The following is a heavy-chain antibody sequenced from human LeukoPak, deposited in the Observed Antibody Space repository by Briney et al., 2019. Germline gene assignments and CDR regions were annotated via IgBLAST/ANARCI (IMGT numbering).Heavy chain of an antibody. V-gene: IGHV3-30*04. CDR2: VTYDGSSK. CDR3: TRDGEYYDSTGHYDF. Sequence: GGSLRLSCAASGFTFSSYEMNWVRQAPGKGLEWVAGVTYDGSSKYYADYVKGRFTISRDNSKNTQYLEMNSLRAEDTAVYYCTRDGEYYDSTGHYDFWGQGAQVIVSS. J-gene: IGHJ4*02. D-gene: IGHD3-22*01. CDR1: GFTFSSYE.